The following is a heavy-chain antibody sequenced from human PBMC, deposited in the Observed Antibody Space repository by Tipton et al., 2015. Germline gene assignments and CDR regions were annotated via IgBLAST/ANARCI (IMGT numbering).Heavy chain of an antibody. CDR1: GGSVSSGSYY. CDR3: ARGNVDSTLELDY. Sequence: TLSLTCTVSGGSVSSGSYYWSWIRQPPGKRLEWIGYIYYSGTTNYNPSLKSRVTMSVDTSKNQFSLKLRSVTAADTAVYSCARGNVDSTLELDYWGQGTLVTVSS. V-gene: IGHV4-61*01. D-gene: IGHD5-18*01. J-gene: IGHJ4*02. CDR2: IYYSGTT.